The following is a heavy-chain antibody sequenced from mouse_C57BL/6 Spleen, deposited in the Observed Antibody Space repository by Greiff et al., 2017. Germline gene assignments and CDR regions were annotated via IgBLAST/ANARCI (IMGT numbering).Heavy chain of an antibody. D-gene: IGHD1-1*01. CDR2: IYPRSGNT. J-gene: IGHJ3*01. CDR1: GYTFTSYG. Sequence: QVQLQQSGAELARPGASVKLSCKASGYTFTSYGISWVKQRTGQGLEWIGEIYPRSGNTYYNEKFKGKATLTADKSSSTAYMELRSLTSEDSAVYFCARGYGSSSFAYWGQGTLVTVSA. V-gene: IGHV1-81*01. CDR3: ARGYGSSSFAY.